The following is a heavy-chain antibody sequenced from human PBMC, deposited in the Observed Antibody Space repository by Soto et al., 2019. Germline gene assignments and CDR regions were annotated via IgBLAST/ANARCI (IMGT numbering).Heavy chain of an antibody. CDR1: GFTFSNAW. D-gene: IGHD6-13*01. J-gene: IGHJ6*02. V-gene: IGHV3-15*07. CDR3: TTDAGYSSSWPYYYGMDV. CDR2: IKSKTDGGTT. Sequence: GGSLRLSCAASGFTFSNAWMNWVRQAPGKGLEWVGRIKSKTDGGTTDYAAPVKGRFTISRDDSKNTLYLQMNSLKTEDTAVYYCTTDAGYSSSWPYYYGMDVWGQGTTVTVSS.